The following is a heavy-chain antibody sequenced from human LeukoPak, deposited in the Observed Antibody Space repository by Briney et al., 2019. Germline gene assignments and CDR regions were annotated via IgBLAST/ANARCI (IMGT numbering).Heavy chain of an antibody. CDR1: GYTFTSYA. V-gene: IGHV1-3*01. D-gene: IGHD2-15*01. Sequence: ASVKVSCKASGYTFTSYAMHWVRQAPGQRLEWMGWINAGNGNTKYSQKFQGRVTITRDTSASTAYMELSSLRSEDTAVYYCAREIGGSCYYYQYGMDVWGQGTTVTVSS. J-gene: IGHJ6*02. CDR3: AREIGGSCYYYQYGMDV. CDR2: INAGNGNT.